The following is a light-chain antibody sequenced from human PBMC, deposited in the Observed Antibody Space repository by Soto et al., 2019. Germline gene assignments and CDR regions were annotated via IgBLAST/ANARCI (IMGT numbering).Light chain of an antibody. CDR2: VAS. Sequence: DIQMTQSPSSLSASVGDRVTITCRASQSISRYLNWYQQKPGKAPNLLIYVASSLQSEVPSKFSGSGSGTDFTLTITSLQPEDFATYYCQQSYGTPITVGQGTRLEIK. CDR3: QQSYGTPIT. J-gene: IGKJ5*01. CDR1: QSISRY. V-gene: IGKV1-39*01.